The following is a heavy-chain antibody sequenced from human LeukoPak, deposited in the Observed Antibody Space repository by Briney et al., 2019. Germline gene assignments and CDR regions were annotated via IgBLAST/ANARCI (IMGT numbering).Heavy chain of an antibody. V-gene: IGHV3-33*01. J-gene: IGHJ4*02. Sequence: RRSLRLSCAASGFTFSSYGMHWVSQAPGKGLEWVAVIWYDGSNKYYADSVKGRFTISRDNSKNTLYLQMNSLRAEDTAVYYCAREIVYYDSSGYYLDYWGQGTLVTVSS. D-gene: IGHD3-22*01. CDR1: GFTFSSYG. CDR3: AREIVYYDSSGYYLDY. CDR2: IWYDGSNK.